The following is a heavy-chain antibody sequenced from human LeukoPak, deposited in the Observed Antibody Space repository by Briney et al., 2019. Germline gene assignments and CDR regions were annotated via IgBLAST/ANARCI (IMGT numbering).Heavy chain of an antibody. CDR3: ARWAVVRGNEPICYYYYGMDV. Sequence: PGGSLRLSCAASGFTFSDYYMSWIRQAPGKGLEWVSYISSSSSYTNYADSVKGRFTISRDNAKNSLYLQMNSLRAEDTAVYYCARWAVVRGNEPICYYYYGMDVWGKGTTVTVSS. CDR1: GFTFSDYY. V-gene: IGHV3-11*06. D-gene: IGHD3-10*01. CDR2: ISSSSSYT. J-gene: IGHJ6*04.